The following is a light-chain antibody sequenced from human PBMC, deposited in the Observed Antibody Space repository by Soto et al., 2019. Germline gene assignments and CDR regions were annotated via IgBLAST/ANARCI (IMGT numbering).Light chain of an antibody. CDR2: EVS. Sequence: QLVLTQPPSASGSPGQSVTISCTGTSSDVGGYNYVSWYQHHPGKAPKLMIYEVSKRPSGVPDRFSGSKSGNTASLTVSGLQADDEADYYCSSHAGSKNMVFGGGTKVTVL. CDR3: SSHAGSKNMV. J-gene: IGLJ2*01. CDR1: SSDVGGYNY. V-gene: IGLV2-8*01.